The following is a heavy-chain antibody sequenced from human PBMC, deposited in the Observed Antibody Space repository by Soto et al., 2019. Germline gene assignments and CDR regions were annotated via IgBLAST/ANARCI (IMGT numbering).Heavy chain of an antibody. CDR3: ARGVDAGVDV. CDR2: MSPNSGAT. V-gene: IGHV1-8*01. CDR1: GYTFTTYD. Sequence: QVQLVQSGAEVTKPGASVKVSCKASGYTFTTYDINWVRQATGQGLEWLGWMSPNSGATGYAQKCQGRATMTRDTSIRTAYMELSNLRSEDTAMYFCARGVDAGVDVWGQGTTVTVSS. J-gene: IGHJ6*02. D-gene: IGHD1-1*01.